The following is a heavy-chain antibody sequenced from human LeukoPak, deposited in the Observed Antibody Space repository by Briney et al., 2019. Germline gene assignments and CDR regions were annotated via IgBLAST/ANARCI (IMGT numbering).Heavy chain of an antibody. Sequence: SETLSLTCTVSGGSISSSSYYWGWIRQPPGKGLEWIGNIYYSGTTYYNPSLKSRVTISVDTSKNQFSLKLSSVTAADTAVYYCARGRTVIVLMVYAIRGAFDIWGQGTMVTVSS. D-gene: IGHD2-8*01. J-gene: IGHJ3*02. CDR1: GGSISSSSYY. V-gene: IGHV4-39*01. CDR2: IYYSGTT. CDR3: ARGRTVIVLMVYAIRGAFDI.